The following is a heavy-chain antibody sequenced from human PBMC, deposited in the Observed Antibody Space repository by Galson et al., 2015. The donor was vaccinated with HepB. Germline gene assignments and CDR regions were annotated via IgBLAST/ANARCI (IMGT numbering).Heavy chain of an antibody. D-gene: IGHD2-2*01. CDR3: ATVVIVPATFIKWLRSGLDY. CDR1: GGSITSSPYY. CDR2: MYYSGNT. V-gene: IGHV4-39*07. J-gene: IGHJ4*02. Sequence: LSLTCTVSGGSITSSPYYWGWIRQPPGKGLEWIGSMYYSGNTYYNPSLKSRITMSVDTSKNQFSLKLSSVTAADTAIYYCATVVIVPATFIKWLRSGLDYWGPGTLVTVSS.